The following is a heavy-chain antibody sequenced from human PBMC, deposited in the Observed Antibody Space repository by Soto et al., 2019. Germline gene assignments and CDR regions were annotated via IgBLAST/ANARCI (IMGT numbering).Heavy chain of an antibody. CDR2: IIPISGTA. V-gene: IGHV1-69*01. CDR3: ARSQGSSTSLEIYYYYYYGMDV. J-gene: IGHJ6*02. CDR1: GGTFSNYA. D-gene: IGHD2-2*01. Sequence: QVQLVQSGADVKKPGSSVKVSCKASGGTFSNYAISWVRQAPGQGLEWMGGIIPISGTANYAQKFQGRVTITAGESPSTAYMELSSLRSEDTAVYYCARSQGSSTSLEIYYYYYYGMDVWGQGTTVTVSS.